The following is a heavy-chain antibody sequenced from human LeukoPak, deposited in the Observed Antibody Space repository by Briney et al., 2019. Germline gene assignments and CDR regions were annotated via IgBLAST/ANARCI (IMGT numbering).Heavy chain of an antibody. CDR1: GYTFTGYY. CDR3: ARSHDILTGYRIGS. CDR2: INPNSGGT. D-gene: IGHD3-9*01. J-gene: IGHJ4*02. V-gene: IGHV1-2*06. Sequence: ASVKVSCKASGYTFTGYYMHWVRQAPGQGLEWMGRINPNSGGTNYAQKFQGRVTMTRDTSISTAYMELSRLRSDDTAVYYCARSHDILTGYRIGSWGQGTLVTVSS.